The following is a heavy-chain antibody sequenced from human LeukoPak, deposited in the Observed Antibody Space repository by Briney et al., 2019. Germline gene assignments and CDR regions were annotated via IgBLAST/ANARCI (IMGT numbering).Heavy chain of an antibody. D-gene: IGHD2-15*01. CDR1: GIPLSNYG. V-gene: IGHV3-23*01. CDR3: AKRGVVIRVILVGFQKEDYYFDS. J-gene: IGHJ4*02. Sequence: GGSLRLSCAVSGIPLSNYGMSWARHAPGKGLEWVASITGSSGSTNYADPEKGRFTISRDNPKNTLYLQMNSQRPEYTALYFCAKRGVVIRVILVGFQKEDYYFDSWGQGALVTVSS. CDR2: ITGSSGST.